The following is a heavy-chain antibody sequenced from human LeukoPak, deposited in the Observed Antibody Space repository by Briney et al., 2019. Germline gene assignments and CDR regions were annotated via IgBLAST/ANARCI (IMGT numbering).Heavy chain of an antibody. Sequence: SETLSLTCTVSGGSISSGSYYWSWIRQPAGKGLEWIGRIYTSGSTNYNPSLKSRVTISVDTAKNQFSLKLSSVTAADTAVYYCARGYYDFWSGYFDYWGQGTLVTVSS. D-gene: IGHD3-3*01. V-gene: IGHV4-61*02. CDR3: ARGYYDFWSGYFDY. J-gene: IGHJ4*02. CDR1: GGSISSGSYY. CDR2: IYTSGST.